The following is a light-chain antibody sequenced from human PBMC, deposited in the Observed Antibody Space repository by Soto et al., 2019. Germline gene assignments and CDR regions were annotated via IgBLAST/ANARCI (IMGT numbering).Light chain of an antibody. CDR3: QKYNSAPLT. Sequence: DIQMTQSPSSLSASLGDRVTITCRASQGIGVYLAWFQQKPGKVPKLLIYAASALQSGVPSRFSGSGFGTDFTLTISSLQPEDFATYYCQKYNSAPLTFGGGTKVEIK. J-gene: IGKJ4*01. CDR1: QGIGVY. V-gene: IGKV1-27*01. CDR2: AAS.